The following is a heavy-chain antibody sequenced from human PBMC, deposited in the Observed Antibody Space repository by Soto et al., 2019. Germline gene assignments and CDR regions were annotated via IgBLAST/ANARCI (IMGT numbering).Heavy chain of an antibody. CDR3: ARDLSFGY. CDR2: IYYSGST. J-gene: IGHJ4*02. D-gene: IGHD3-10*01. Sequence: QVQLQESGPGLVKPSETLSLTCTVSGGSISSYYWSWIRQPPGKGLEWIGYIYYSGSTNYNPSLKSRVTISVDTSKNQFSLKLSSVTAADTALYYCARDLSFGYWGQGTLVTVSS. CDR1: GGSISSYY. V-gene: IGHV4-59*01.